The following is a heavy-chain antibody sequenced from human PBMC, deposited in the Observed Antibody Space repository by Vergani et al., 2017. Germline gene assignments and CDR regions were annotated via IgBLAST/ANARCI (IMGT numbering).Heavy chain of an antibody. CDR2: IVVGSGNT. Sequence: QLVQSGAEVKKPGTSVKVSCKASGFTFTSSAVQWVRQARGQRLEWIGWIVVGSGNTNYAQKFQERVTITRDMSTSTAYMELSSLRSEDTAVYYCAAGHYYGSGSGLDYYYGMDVWGQGTTVTVSS. D-gene: IGHD3-10*01. J-gene: IGHJ6*02. V-gene: IGHV1-58*01. CDR3: AAGHYYGSGSGLDYYYGMDV. CDR1: GFTFTSSA.